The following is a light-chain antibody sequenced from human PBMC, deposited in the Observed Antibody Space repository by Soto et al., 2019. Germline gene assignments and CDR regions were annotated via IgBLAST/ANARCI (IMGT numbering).Light chain of an antibody. J-gene: IGKJ1*01. CDR1: QSLLHSNGYNY. CDR3: QQYFSFPRT. Sequence: DVVMTQSPLSLPVTPGEPASISCRSSQSLLHSNGYNYLDWYLQKPGQSPQLLIYLGSNRASGVPDRFSGSGSGTDFTLTISSLQAEDVAVYYCQQYFSFPRTFGQGTKVDIK. CDR2: LGS. V-gene: IGKV2-28*01.